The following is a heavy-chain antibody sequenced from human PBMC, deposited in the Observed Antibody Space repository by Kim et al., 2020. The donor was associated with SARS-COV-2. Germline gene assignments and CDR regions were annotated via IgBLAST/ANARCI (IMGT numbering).Heavy chain of an antibody. CDR1: GFTFADYA. CDR3: TYTIFGVVRYHYGMDI. D-gene: IGHD3-3*01. CDR2: IRSKGYGGTA. J-gene: IGHJ6*02. V-gene: IGHV3-49*03. Sequence: GGSLRLSCTGSGFTFADYAMSWIRQAPGKGLEWVGLIRSKGYGGTAEYAASVKGRFTISRDDSKTIAYLQMNSLKTEDTAVYFCTYTIFGVVRYHYGMDIWGQGPRSPSP.